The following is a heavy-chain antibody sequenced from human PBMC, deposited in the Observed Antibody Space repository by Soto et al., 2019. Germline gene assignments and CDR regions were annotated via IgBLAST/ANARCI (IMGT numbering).Heavy chain of an antibody. CDR2: IHYSGST. V-gene: IGHV4-39*01. CDR3: ARSMDV. Sequence: PSESPALACTASGDYIRPSYGSWIRQPPGKGLEWIGSIHYSGSTYYNPSLKSRVTISVDTAKNQFSLKLSSVPAADTVVYYCARSMDVWGQGTTVTVSS. CDR1: GDYIRPSY. J-gene: IGHJ6*02.